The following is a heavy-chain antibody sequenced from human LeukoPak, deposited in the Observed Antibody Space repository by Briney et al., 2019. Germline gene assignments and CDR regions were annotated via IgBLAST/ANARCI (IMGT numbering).Heavy chain of an antibody. V-gene: IGHV3-7*01. D-gene: IGHD5-24*01. CDR2: IKEDGSEK. J-gene: IGHJ6*02. CDR1: GFTFSTHW. Sequence: GGSLRLSCAASGFTFSTHWMSWVRQAPGKGLEWVANIKEDGSEKYYVDSVKGRFTISRDNAENSLYLQMNSLRVEDTGVYYCVRGWLNYYYYGMDVWGQGTTVTVSS. CDR3: VRGWLNYYYYGMDV.